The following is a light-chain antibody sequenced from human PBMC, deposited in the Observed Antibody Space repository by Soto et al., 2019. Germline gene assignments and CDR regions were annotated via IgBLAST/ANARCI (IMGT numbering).Light chain of an antibody. CDR1: SSDVGGYNY. Sequence: QSVLTQPASVSGSPGQSITISCTGTSSDVGGYNYVSWYQQRPGKAPKFMIYEVTNRPSGVSNRFSGSKSGNTASLTISRLQAEDEADYYCASYTSRGTRVFGTGTKLTVL. CDR2: EVT. CDR3: ASYTSRGTRV. J-gene: IGLJ1*01. V-gene: IGLV2-14*01.